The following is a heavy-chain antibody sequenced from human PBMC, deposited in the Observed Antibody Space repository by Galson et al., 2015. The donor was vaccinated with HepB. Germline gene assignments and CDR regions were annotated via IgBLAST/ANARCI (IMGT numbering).Heavy chain of an antibody. CDR2: IIPILGIA. V-gene: IGHV1-69*04. CDR1: GYTFSSNG. J-gene: IGHJ2*01. CDR3: ARDCSGGSCYSDWYFDL. Sequence: SVKVSCKASGYTFSSNGISWVRQAPGQGLEWMGRIIPILGIANYAQKFQGRVTITADKSTSTAYMELSSLRSEDTAVYYCARDCSGGSCYSDWYFDLWGRGTLVTVSS. D-gene: IGHD2-15*01.